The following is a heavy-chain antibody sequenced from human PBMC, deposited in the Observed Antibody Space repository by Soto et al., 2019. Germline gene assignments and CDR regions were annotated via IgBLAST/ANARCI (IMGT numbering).Heavy chain of an antibody. CDR3: ARSGPITMTEDDTWVDT. J-gene: IGHJ5*02. Sequence: SETLSLTCSVYVGSFSGYYWSWIRQPPGKGLEWIGELNHSGSTNYNLSLKSRVTISVDTSKNQSSLKLSSVTAADTAVYYCARSGPITMTEDDTWVDTWCQGNLVT. CDR1: VGSFSGYY. D-gene: IGHD3-22*01. V-gene: IGHV4-34*01. CDR2: LNHSGST.